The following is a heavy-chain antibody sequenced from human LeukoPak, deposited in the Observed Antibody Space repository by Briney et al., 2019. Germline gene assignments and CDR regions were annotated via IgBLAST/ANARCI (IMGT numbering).Heavy chain of an antibody. Sequence: SQTLSLTCAISGASISSNSAAWNWIRQSPSRGLEWLGRTYYRSKWYNDYAPSVKSRIAINPDTSKNQFSLHLNSVTPEDTAVYYCARDSGNYSPYFDQWGQGTLVTVSS. J-gene: IGHJ4*02. CDR1: GASISSNSAA. CDR2: TYYRSKWYN. D-gene: IGHD1-7*01. V-gene: IGHV6-1*01. CDR3: ARDSGNYSPYFDQ.